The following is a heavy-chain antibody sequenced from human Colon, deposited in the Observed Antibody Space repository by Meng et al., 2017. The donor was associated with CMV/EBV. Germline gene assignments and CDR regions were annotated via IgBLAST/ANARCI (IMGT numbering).Heavy chain of an antibody. CDR3: ARGSEYFDFWSSSD. Sequence: GGSLRLSCATSGFTFGIYEMNWVRQAPGKGLEWVSFISNSGSTTYYADSVKGRYTISRDNSKNTLYLQMDSLRGEDTAIYYCARGSEYFDFWSSSDWGQGTLVTVSS. CDR2: ISNSGSTT. D-gene: IGHD3-3*01. CDR1: GFTFGIYE. J-gene: IGHJ4*02. V-gene: IGHV3-48*03.